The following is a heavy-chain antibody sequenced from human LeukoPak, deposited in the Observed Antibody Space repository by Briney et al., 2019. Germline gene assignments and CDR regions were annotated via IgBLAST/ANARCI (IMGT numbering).Heavy chain of an antibody. V-gene: IGHV4-30-2*01. CDR2: IYHSGST. CDR3: ARSTYYDFWSGYQSYYYYYGMDV. J-gene: IGHJ6*02. D-gene: IGHD3-3*01. Sequence: SETLSLTCAVSGGSISSGGYSWSWIRQPPGKGLEWIGYIYHSGSTYYNPSLKSRVTISVDRSKNQFSLKLSSVTAADTAVYYCARSTYYDFWSGYQSYYYYYGMDVWGQGTTVTVSS. CDR1: GGSISSGGYS.